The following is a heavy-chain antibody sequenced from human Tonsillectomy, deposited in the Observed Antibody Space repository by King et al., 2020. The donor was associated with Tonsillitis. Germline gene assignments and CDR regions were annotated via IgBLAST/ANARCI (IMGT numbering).Heavy chain of an antibody. CDR2: IYPGASDT. CDR3: ARLVRSGEPGRGYYRMDV. V-gene: IGHV5-51*03. J-gene: IGHJ6*04. CDR1: GYTFARFW. Sequence: QLVQSGEEVKKQGESLKISCQGSGYTFARFWIGWVRQMAGKGLEWMVLIYPGASDTRYSPSFQGQVTISADKANSVAYLQWSSLEASDTAMYFCARLVRSGEPGRGYYRMDVWGKGTSVTVSS. D-gene: IGHD7-27*01.